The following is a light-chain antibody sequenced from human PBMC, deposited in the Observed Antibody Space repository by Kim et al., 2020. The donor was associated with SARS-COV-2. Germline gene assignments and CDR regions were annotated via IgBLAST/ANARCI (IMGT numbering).Light chain of an antibody. CDR3: QHYIRFPYT. CDR2: QAS. V-gene: IGKV1-5*03. Sequence: DIQMNQSPSTLSASVGDRVTITCRASQIINTYLAWYQQKPGKAPNLLIYQASSLQIGVPSRFSGSGSGAEFTLTISSLQPDDFATYYCQHYIRFPYTFGQGTKLEI. J-gene: IGKJ2*01. CDR1: QIINTY.